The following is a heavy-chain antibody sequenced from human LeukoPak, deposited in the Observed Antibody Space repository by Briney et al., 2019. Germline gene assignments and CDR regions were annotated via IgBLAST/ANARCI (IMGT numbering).Heavy chain of an antibody. V-gene: IGHV3-23*01. J-gene: IGHJ4*02. CDR2: ISGSGGST. CDR3: ATGEMANVYDY. D-gene: IGHD5-12*01. CDR1: GFTFSIYA. Sequence: GGSLRLSCAASGFTFSIYAMSWVRQAPGKGLEWVSAISGSGGSTYYADSVKGRFTISRDNSKNTLYLQMNSLRAEDTAVYYCATGEMANVYDYWGQGTLVTVSS.